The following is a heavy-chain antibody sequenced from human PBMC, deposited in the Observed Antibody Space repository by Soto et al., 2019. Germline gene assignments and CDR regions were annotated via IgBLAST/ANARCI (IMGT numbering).Heavy chain of an antibody. CDR1: GGSISSGDYY. D-gene: IGHD1-1*01. V-gene: IGHV4-30-4*01. J-gene: IGHJ2*01. Sequence: QVQLQESGPGLVKPSQTLSLTCTVSGGSISSGDYYWSWIRQPPGKGLEWIGYIYYSGSTYYNPSLKSRVTTSVDTSQNQFSLKLSSVTAADTAVYYCARSQLWKIFWYCDLWGRGTLVTVSS. CDR3: ARSQLWKIFWYCDL. CDR2: IYYSGST.